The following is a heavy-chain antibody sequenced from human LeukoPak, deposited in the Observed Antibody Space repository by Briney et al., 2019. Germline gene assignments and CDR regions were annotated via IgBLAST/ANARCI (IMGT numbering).Heavy chain of an antibody. CDR2: IYSGGST. CDR3: ARDDYDSSGYYDY. Sequence: QTGGSLRLSCAASGFTVSSNYMSRVRQAPGKGLEWVSVIYSGGSTYYVDSVKGRFTISRDNSKNTLYLQMNSLRAEDTAVYYCARDDYDSSGYYDYWGQGTLVTVSS. CDR1: GFTVSSNY. V-gene: IGHV3-66*01. J-gene: IGHJ4*02. D-gene: IGHD3-22*01.